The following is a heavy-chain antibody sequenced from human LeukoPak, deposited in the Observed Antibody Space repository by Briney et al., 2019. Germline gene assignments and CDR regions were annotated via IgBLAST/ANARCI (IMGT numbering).Heavy chain of an antibody. V-gene: IGHV4-39*01. Sequence: SETLSLTCTVSGDSITSSAFYWGWIRQAPGKGLEWIGSIYYSGSTYYNPSLKSRVTISVDTSKNQFSLKLSSVTAADTAVYYCARKYSSGFDWFDPWGQGTLVTVSS. CDR1: GDSITSSAFY. J-gene: IGHJ5*02. CDR3: ARKYSSGFDWFDP. D-gene: IGHD6-19*01. CDR2: IYYSGST.